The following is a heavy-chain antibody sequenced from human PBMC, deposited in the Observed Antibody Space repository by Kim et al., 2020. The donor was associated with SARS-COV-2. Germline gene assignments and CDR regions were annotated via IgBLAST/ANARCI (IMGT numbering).Heavy chain of an antibody. D-gene: IGHD3-22*01. Sequence: SETLSLTCTVSGGSISSSSYYWGWIRQPPGKGLEWIGSIYYSGSTYYNPSLKSRVTISVDTSKNQFSLKLSSVTAADTAVYYCARGQIVVVPAYYFDYWGQGTLVTVSS. CDR1: GGSISSSSYY. V-gene: IGHV4-39*07. CDR3: ARGQIVVVPAYYFDY. J-gene: IGHJ4*02. CDR2: IYYSGST.